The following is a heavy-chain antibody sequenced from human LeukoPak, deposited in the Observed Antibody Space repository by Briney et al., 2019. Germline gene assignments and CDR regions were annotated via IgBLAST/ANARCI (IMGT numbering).Heavy chain of an antibody. CDR2: ISSSGTTM. V-gene: IGHV3-11*01. CDR1: GFTFSNYY. J-gene: IGHJ6*02. Sequence: PGGSLRLSSAASGFTFSNYYMSWIRQAPGKGLEWVSYISSSGTTMYYADSVKGRFIISRDNAKNSLFLQMNSLRAEDTAVYYCARGDYDKYGMDVWGQGTTVTVSS. CDR3: ARGDYDKYGMDV.